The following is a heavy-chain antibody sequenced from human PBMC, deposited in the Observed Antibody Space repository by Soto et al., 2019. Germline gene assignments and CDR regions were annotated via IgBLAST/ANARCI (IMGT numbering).Heavy chain of an antibody. CDR2: INPNSGGT. V-gene: IGHV1-2*04. D-gene: IGHD2-2*01. J-gene: IGHJ6*02. CDR3: ARGGPQYQLHTHYYYGMDV. Sequence: ASVKVSCKASGYTFTGYYMHWVRQAPGQGLVLMGWINPNSGGTNYAQKFQGWVTMTRDTSISISYMELSRLRSDDTAVYYCARGGPQYQLHTHYYYGMDVWGQGTTVTVSS. CDR1: GYTFTGYY.